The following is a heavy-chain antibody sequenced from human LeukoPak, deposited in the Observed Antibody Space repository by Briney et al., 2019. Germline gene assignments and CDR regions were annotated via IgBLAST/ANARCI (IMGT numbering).Heavy chain of an antibody. CDR1: GFTFSSYD. V-gene: IGHV3-13*01. CDR3: ARDARGGYSRYGMYV. Sequence: GGSLRLSCAASGFTFSSYDMHWVRQATGKGLEWVSAIGTAGDKYYPGPVKGRSTITRENAKTALYLQMNSLRAGDTAVYYCARDARGGYSRYGMYVWGQGTTVTGSS. D-gene: IGHD1-26*01. J-gene: IGHJ6*02. CDR2: IGTAGDK.